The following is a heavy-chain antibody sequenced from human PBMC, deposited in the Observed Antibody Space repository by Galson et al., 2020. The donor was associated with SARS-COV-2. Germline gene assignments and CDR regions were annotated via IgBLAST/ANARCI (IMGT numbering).Heavy chain of an antibody. D-gene: IGHD5-18*01. CDR3: AREDTATSSYYYGMDV. Sequence: SETLSLTCAVYGGSFSGYYWSWIRQPPGKGLEWIGEINHSGSTNYNPSLKSRVTISVDTSKNQFSLKLSSVTAADTAVYCCAREDTATSSYYYGMDVWGQGTTVTVSS. CDR2: INHSGST. V-gene: IGHV4-34*01. J-gene: IGHJ6*02. CDR1: GGSFSGYY.